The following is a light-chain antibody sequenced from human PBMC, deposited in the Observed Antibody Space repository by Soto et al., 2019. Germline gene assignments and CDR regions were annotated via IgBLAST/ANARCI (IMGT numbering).Light chain of an antibody. CDR3: HQYGNSPPWT. V-gene: IGKV3-20*01. J-gene: IGKJ1*01. Sequence: EIVLTQSPGTLSLSLGERATLSCRATQSISSNYLAWFQQKPGQAPRLLIYGASIRATGIPDRFSGTGSGADFTLTISRLEPEEFAVYYCHQYGNSPPWTFGQGTKVEIK. CDR1: QSISSNY. CDR2: GAS.